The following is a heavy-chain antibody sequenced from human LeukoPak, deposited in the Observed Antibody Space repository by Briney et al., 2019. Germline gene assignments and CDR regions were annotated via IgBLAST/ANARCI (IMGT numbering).Heavy chain of an antibody. CDR1: GFTFSSYS. Sequence: GGSLRLSCAASGFTFSSYSMNWVRQAPGKGLEWVSSISSSSSYIYYADSVKGRFTISRDNSKNTLYLQMNSLRAEDTAVYYCARVGSQYSSSWYHYWGQGTLVTVSS. D-gene: IGHD6-13*01. J-gene: IGHJ4*02. CDR3: ARVGSQYSSSWYHY. V-gene: IGHV3-21*01. CDR2: ISSSSSYI.